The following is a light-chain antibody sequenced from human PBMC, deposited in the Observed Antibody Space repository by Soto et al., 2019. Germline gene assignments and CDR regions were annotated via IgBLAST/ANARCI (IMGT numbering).Light chain of an antibody. CDR3: QQRSSRFM. CDR1: QSVSNY. V-gene: IGKV3-11*01. CDR2: DAS. Sequence: EIVLTQSPATLSLSPGERATLSCRASQSVSNYLAWYQQKPGQAPRLLIYDASNRATGIPARFSGNGSGTDFTLTISSLEPEDLAVYYCQQRSSRFMFGPGTKVDIK. J-gene: IGKJ3*01.